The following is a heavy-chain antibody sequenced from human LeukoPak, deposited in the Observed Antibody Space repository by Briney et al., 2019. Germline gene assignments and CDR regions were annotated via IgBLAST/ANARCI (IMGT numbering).Heavy chain of an antibody. Sequence: GGSLRLSCAASGFTFSSYGMHWVRQAPGKGLEWVAVISYDGSNKYYADSVKGRFTISRDNSKNTLYLQMNSLRAEDTAVYYCAKDLETYYYVSSGYYQQLFDYWGQGTLVTVSS. CDR1: GFTFSSYG. CDR2: ISYDGSNK. CDR3: AKDLETYYYVSSGYYQQLFDY. J-gene: IGHJ4*02. D-gene: IGHD3-22*01. V-gene: IGHV3-30*18.